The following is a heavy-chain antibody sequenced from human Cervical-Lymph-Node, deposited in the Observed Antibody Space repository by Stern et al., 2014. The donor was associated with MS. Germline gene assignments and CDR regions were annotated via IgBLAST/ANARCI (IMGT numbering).Heavy chain of an antibody. CDR3: ARGELKEGLVRGMDV. V-gene: IGHV1-69*12. Sequence: QVQLVQSGAEVKKPGSSVKVSCKSSVGTFSSYAISWARQAPGQGLEWTGGIIPIFGTANYAQKFQGRVTITADESTSTAYMELSSLRSEDTAVYYCARGELKEGLVRGMDVWGQGTTVTVSS. D-gene: IGHD1-26*01. CDR1: VGTFSSYA. J-gene: IGHJ6*02. CDR2: IIPIFGTA.